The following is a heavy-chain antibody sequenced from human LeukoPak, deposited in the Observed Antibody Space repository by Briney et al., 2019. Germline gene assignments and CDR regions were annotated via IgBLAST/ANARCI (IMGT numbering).Heavy chain of an antibody. J-gene: IGHJ4*02. CDR3: ARALSASSHTSFDY. CDR2: VYSDDTT. Sequence: GGSLRLSCAASGFTVSGNYMSWVRQAPGKGLEWVSIVYSDDTTYYADSVKGRFTISRDTSKNTVYLQVNSLRAEGTAVYYCARALSASSHTSFDYWGQGTRVTVSS. CDR1: GFTVSGNY. D-gene: IGHD3-3*02. V-gene: IGHV3-66*01.